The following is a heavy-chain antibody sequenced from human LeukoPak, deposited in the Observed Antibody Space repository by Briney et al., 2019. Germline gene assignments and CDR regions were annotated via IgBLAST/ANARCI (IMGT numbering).Heavy chain of an antibody. CDR2: SSNRGTT. D-gene: IGHD5-24*01. CDR1: GGSFSGYY. CDR3: AREKVVAYEGSLPWGPRAYNDYVAMDV. J-gene: IGHJ6*02. Sequence: SETLSLTCAVYGGSFSGYYWSWIRLTPEKGLEWIGSSSNRGTTNYNPSLQSRVIISLDTSNSLFSLTLTSVTAADTAVYYCAREKVVAYEGSLPWGPRAYNDYVAMDVWGLGTTVTVSS. V-gene: IGHV4-59*01.